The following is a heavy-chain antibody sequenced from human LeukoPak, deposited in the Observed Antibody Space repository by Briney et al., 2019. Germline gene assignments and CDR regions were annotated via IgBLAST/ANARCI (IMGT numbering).Heavy chain of an antibody. CDR3: ARGYSYGSYYFDY. V-gene: IGHV4-59*01. D-gene: IGHD5-18*01. CDR1: GGSISSYY. J-gene: IGHJ4*02. CDR2: IYYSGNT. Sequence: SETLSLTCTVSGGSISSYYWSWIRELPGKGLEWIGYIYYSGNTNYNPSLKSRVTISVDTSKNQFSLKLSSVTAADTAIYYCARGYSYGSYYFDYWGQGTLVTVSS.